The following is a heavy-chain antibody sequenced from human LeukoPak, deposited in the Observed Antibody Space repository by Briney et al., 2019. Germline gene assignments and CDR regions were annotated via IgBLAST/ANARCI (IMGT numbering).Heavy chain of an antibody. CDR3: ARGGDYCSGGSCQHYGMDV. D-gene: IGHD2-15*01. CDR1: GYTFTGYY. J-gene: IGHJ6*02. Sequence: ASVKVSCKASGYTFTGYYMHWVRQAPGQGLEWMGWINPNSGGTNYAQKFQGRVTMTRDTSISTAYMELSRLRSDDTAVYYCARGGDYCSGGSCQHYGMDVWGQGTTVTVSS. V-gene: IGHV1-2*02. CDR2: INPNSGGT.